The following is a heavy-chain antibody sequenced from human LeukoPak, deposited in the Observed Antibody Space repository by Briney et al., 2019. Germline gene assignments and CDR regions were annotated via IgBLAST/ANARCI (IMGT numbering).Heavy chain of an antibody. D-gene: IGHD3-22*01. J-gene: IGHJ4*02. CDR1: GYSISSGYY. Sequence: SETLSLTCAVSGYSISSGYYWGWIRQPPGKGLEWIGSIYHSGSTYYNPSLKSRVTISVDTSKNQFSLKLSSVTAADTAVYYCARDSRGYYFDYWGQGTLVTVSS. CDR3: ARDSRGYYFDY. CDR2: IYHSGST. V-gene: IGHV4-38-2*02.